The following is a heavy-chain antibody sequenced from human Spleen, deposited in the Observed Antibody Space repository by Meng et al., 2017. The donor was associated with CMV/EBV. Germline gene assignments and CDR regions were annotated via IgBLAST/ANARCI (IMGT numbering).Heavy chain of an antibody. J-gene: IGHJ5*02. V-gene: IGHV1-69*10. Sequence: SRGTFSSYAFTWVRQAPGQGLEWMGGIIPLLGRTNYAQKFQGRVTITADKSTTTVFMELTSLRSEDTALYYCARDRYNWNERWFDPWGQGTLVTVSS. CDR3: ARDRYNWNERWFDP. CDR1: RGTFSSYA. D-gene: IGHD1-20*01. CDR2: IIPLLGRT.